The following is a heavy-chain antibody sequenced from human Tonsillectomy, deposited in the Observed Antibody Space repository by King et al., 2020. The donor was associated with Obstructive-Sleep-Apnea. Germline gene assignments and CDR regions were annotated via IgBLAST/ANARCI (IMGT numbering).Heavy chain of an antibody. J-gene: IGHJ4*02. CDR3: ARDYLQGGYNNPYYFDY. Sequence: QLVQSGAEVKKPGSSVKVSCKASGGTFSSYAISWVRQAPGQGLEWMGGIIPILGIANYAQKFQGRVTITADKSTSTAYMELSSLRSEDTAVYYCARDYLQGGYNNPYYFDYWGQGTLVTVSS. V-gene: IGHV1-69*04. CDR1: GGTFSSYA. D-gene: IGHD5-24*01. CDR2: IIPILGIA.